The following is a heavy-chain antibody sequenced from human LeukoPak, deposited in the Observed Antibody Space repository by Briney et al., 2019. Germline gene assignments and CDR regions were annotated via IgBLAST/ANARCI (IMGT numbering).Heavy chain of an antibody. V-gene: IGHV3-30-3*01. CDR1: GFTFSLYT. CDR2: ISYDGITK. J-gene: IGHJ4*02. D-gene: IGHD3-22*01. CDR3: ARLYYYDSSGYYSYSYYFDY. Sequence: GRSLRLSCAASGFTFSLYTMHWVRQAPGKGLEWVVLISYDGITKYYADSVKGRFTISRDSSKNTLYLQMNSLTTEDTAVYYCARLYYYDSSGYYSYSYYFDYWGQGTLVTVSS.